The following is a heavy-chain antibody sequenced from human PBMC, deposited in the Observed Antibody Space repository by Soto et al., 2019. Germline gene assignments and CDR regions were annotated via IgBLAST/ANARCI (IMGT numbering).Heavy chain of an antibody. Sequence: EVQLVESGGGLVQPGGSLRLSCATSGFTFSPFWMSWVRKAPGKGLEWVANIKADESQKGDVDSVKGRFTISRDSAKSSLYRQMNSLGVGDTAVYYWARGGGAGSFDYWGQGTLVTVSA. CDR1: GFTFSPFW. D-gene: IGHD3-10*01. J-gene: IGHJ4*02. CDR3: ARGGGAGSFDY. CDR2: IKADESQK. V-gene: IGHV3-7*01.